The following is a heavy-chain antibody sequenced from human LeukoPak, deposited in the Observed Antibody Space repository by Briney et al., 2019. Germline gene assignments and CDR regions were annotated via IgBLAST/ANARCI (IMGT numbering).Heavy chain of an antibody. J-gene: IGHJ5*02. D-gene: IGHD1-26*01. CDR2: ISGSGGST. CDR1: GFTFSSYA. Sequence: PGRSLRLSCAASGFTFSSYAMSWVRQAPGKGLEWVSAISGSGGSTYYADSVKGRFTISRDNSKNTLYLQMNSLRAEDTAVYYCAKQPTPMGATIPDWFDPWGQGTLVTVSS. CDR3: AKQPTPMGATIPDWFDP. V-gene: IGHV3-23*01.